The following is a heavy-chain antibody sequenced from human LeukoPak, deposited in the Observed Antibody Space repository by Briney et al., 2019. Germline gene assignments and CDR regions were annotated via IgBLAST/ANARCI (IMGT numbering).Heavy chain of an antibody. V-gene: IGHV4-30-4*01. J-gene: IGHJ2*01. CDR2: IYYSGST. CDR1: GGSFSDYY. Sequence: SETLSLTCGVYGGSFSDYYWSWIRQPPGKGLEWIGYIYYSGSTYYNPSLKSRVTISVDTSKNQFSLKLSSVTAADTAVYYCARDNDYGGKGGWYFNLWGRGTLVTVSS. CDR3: ARDNDYGGKGGWYFNL. D-gene: IGHD4-23*01.